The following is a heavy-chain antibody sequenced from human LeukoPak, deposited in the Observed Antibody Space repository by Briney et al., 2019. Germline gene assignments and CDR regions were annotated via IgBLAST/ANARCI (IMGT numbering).Heavy chain of an antibody. D-gene: IGHD3-10*01. V-gene: IGHV4-34*01. CDR2: INHSGCT. CDR1: GGSFSGYY. CDR3: ARLVLLWFGEPTYYYYGMDV. Sequence: SETLSLTCAVYGGSFSGYYWSWIRQPPGKGLEWIGEINHSGCTNYNPSLKSRVTISVDTSKNQFSLKLSSVTAADTAVYYCARLVLLWFGEPTYYYYGMDVWGQGTTVTVSS. J-gene: IGHJ6*02.